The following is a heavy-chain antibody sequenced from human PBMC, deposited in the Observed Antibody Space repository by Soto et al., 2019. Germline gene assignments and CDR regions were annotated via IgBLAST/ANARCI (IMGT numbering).Heavy chain of an antibody. V-gene: IGHV3-30*18. CDR2: ISYDGKVA. J-gene: IGHJ4*02. CDR1: GFTFSSYG. Sequence: QVQLVESGGGVVQPGRSLRLSCAASGFTFSSYGMHWVRQAPGKGLEWVTVISYDGKVAYYADSVKGRFTISRDNSKNTLYLQMNSLRTEETAIYYCAKEGPITNWYFDYWGQGTLVTVSS. D-gene: IGHD1-1*01. CDR3: AKEGPITNWYFDY.